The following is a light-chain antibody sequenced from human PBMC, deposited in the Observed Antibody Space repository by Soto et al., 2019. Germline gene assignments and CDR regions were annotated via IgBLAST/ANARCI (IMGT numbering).Light chain of an antibody. CDR3: QQFNSYPIT. V-gene: IGKV1-5*01. CDR2: EAS. CDR1: QSISRW. J-gene: IGKJ5*01. Sequence: DIQMTQSPATLSASVVDRVALSCRASQSISRWLTWYQQKPGKAHKLMIYEASSLQSGVPSRFSGSGSGTEFTLTISGLQPGDFVTYYCQQFNSYPITFGQGTRLEIK.